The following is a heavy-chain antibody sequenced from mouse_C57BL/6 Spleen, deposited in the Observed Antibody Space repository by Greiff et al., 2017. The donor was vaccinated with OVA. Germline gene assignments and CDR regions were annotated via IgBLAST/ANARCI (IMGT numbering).Heavy chain of an antibody. CDR2: IDPSDSYT. CDR1: GYTFTSYW. D-gene: IGHD1-1*01. CDR3: ARNYGSYYAMDY. Sequence: VQLQQPGAELVRPGTSVKLSCKASGYTFTSYWMHWVKQRPGQGLEWIGVIDPSDSYTNYNQKFKGKATLTVDTYSSTAYMQLSSLTSEDTAVYYCARNYGSYYAMDYWGQGTSVTVSS. J-gene: IGHJ4*01. V-gene: IGHV1-59*01.